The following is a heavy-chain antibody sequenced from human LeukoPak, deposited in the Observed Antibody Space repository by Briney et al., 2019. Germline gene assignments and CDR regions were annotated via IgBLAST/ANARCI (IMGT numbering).Heavy chain of an antibody. CDR2: IFYTGST. V-gene: IGHV4-31*03. CDR3: ARSRGSSGFS. CDR1: GASINSGGFY. Sequence: SQTLSLTCTVSGASINSGGFYWSWIRQHPGKGLEYIGYIFYTGSTNYNPSLKSRVTISLDTSKNQFSLKLNSVTAADTAVYYCARSRGSSGFSWGQGTLVTVSS. J-gene: IGHJ5*02. D-gene: IGHD3-22*01.